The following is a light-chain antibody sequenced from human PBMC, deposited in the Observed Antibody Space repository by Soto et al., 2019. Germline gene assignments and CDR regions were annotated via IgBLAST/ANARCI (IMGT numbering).Light chain of an antibody. CDR1: NSDVGSYNL. V-gene: IGLV2-23*02. CDR2: EVT. Sequence: QSALTRPASVSGSPGQSITISCTGTNSDVGSYNLVSWYLQHPGKAPKLMLYEVTKRPSGVSDRFSGSKSGNTASLTISGLQAEDEADYYCCSYAGDGTFLVFGGGTKVTVL. J-gene: IGLJ3*02. CDR3: CSYAGDGTFLV.